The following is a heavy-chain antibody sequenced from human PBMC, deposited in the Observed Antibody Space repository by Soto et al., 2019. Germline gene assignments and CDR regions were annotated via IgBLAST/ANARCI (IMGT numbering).Heavy chain of an antibody. D-gene: IGHD1-26*01. J-gene: IGHJ4*02. CDR1: GFTFNSDA. CDR2: IGAGGGST. V-gene: IGHV3-23*01. Sequence: PGGSLRLSCGASGFTFNSDAMIWVRQAPGMGLEWDSAIGAGGGSTYYADSVKGRFTISRDNSKNTLYLQMSSLRAEDTAVYYCANRVGGSSHYWGQGTLVTVSS. CDR3: ANRVGGSSHY.